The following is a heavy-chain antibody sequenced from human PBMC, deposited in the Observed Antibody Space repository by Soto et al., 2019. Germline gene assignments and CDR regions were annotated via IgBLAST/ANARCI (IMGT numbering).Heavy chain of an antibody. Sequence: SVKVSCKASGGTFSSYAISWVRQAPEQGLEWMGGIIPIFGTANYAQKFQGRVTITADESTSTAYMELSSLRSEDTAVYYCAVLDYGGNRWYFDLWGRGTLVTVSS. J-gene: IGHJ2*01. V-gene: IGHV1-69*13. CDR2: IIPIFGTA. CDR3: AVLDYGGNRWYFDL. D-gene: IGHD4-17*01. CDR1: GGTFSSYA.